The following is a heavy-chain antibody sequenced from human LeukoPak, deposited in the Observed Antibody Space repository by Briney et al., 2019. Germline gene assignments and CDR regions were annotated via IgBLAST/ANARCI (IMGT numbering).Heavy chain of an antibody. Sequence: SGTLSLTCGVSGGSISTTNWLTWVRQPPGEGLEWIGEVHLSGRTHYNPSLEGRVTMSVDMSENHISLRLTSVTAADTAVYYRAREGGPYRPLDYSGQGTLVTVSS. V-gene: IGHV4-4*02. CDR2: VHLSGRT. CDR3: AREGGPYRPLDY. J-gene: IGHJ4*02. CDR1: GGSISTTNW.